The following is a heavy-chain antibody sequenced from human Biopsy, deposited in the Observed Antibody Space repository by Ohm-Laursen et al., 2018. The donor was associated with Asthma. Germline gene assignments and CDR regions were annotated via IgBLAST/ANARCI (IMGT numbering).Heavy chain of an antibody. Sequence: TLSLTWAVSGGSISSGGYSWSWIRQPPGKGLEWIGYIYHSGSTYYNPSLMSRVTISVDRSKNQFSLKLSSVTAADTAVYYCARVKDGYNFDYWGQGTLVTVSS. CDR1: GGSISSGGYS. CDR2: IYHSGST. D-gene: IGHD5-24*01. CDR3: ARVKDGYNFDY. J-gene: IGHJ4*02. V-gene: IGHV4-30-2*01.